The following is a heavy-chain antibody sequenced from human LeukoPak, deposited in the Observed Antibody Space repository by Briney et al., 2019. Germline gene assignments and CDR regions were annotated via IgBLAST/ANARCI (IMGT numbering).Heavy chain of an antibody. Sequence: ASVKVSCKVSGYTLTELSMHWVRQAPGKGLEWMGGFDPEDGDTIYAQKFQGRVTMAEDTSTDTAYMELSSLRSEDTAVYYCARGERPTTSFDYWGQGTLVTVSS. CDR3: ARGERPTTSFDY. J-gene: IGHJ4*02. CDR2: FDPEDGDT. D-gene: IGHD4-11*01. V-gene: IGHV1-24*01. CDR1: GYTLTELS.